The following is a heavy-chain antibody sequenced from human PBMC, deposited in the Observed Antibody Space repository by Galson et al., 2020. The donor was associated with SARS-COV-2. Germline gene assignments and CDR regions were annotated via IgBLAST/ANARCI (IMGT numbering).Heavy chain of an antibody. J-gene: IGHJ1*01. CDR3: ARSGRECSGGICYGDEYFEH. CDR2: ISYSSSTI. CDR1: ELTFTTFS. Sequence: GESLKISCVASELTFTTFSMNWVRQAPGKGLEWVSYISYSSSTIYYADSVKGRFTISRDNAKNSLYLQMNSLRAEDTALYFCARSGRECSGGICYGDEYFEHWGQGALVTVSS. V-gene: IGHV3-48*04. D-gene: IGHD2-15*01.